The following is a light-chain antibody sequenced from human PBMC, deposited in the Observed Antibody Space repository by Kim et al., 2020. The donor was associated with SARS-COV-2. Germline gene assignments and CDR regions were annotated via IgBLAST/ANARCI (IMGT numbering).Light chain of an antibody. CDR3: VTWDDSLNGYV. CDR2: TDN. Sequence: GQRVTISCSGSNSNIGRNTVTWYQHLPRTAPKLLIHTDNEWPSGVPDRISASKSGTSASLAISGLQSEDEADYYCVTWDDSLNGYVFGTGTKVTVL. J-gene: IGLJ1*01. CDR1: NSNIGRNT. V-gene: IGLV1-44*01.